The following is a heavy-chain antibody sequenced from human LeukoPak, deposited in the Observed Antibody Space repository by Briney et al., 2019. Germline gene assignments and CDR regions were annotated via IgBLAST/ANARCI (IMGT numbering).Heavy chain of an antibody. D-gene: IGHD4-17*01. Sequence: PSETLSLTCAVYGGSFSGYYWSWIRQPPGKGLEWIGEINHSGSTNYNPSLRSRATISVDTSKNQFPLRLSSVTAADTAVYFCARVTKYDNSRDNSYMDVWGKGTTVTVSS. CDR3: ARVTKYDNSRDNSYMDV. CDR1: GGSFSGYY. J-gene: IGHJ6*03. CDR2: INHSGST. V-gene: IGHV4-34*01.